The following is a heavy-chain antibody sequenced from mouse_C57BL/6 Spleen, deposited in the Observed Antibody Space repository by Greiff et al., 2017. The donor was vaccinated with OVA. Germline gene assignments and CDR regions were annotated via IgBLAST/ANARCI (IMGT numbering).Heavy chain of an antibody. CDR1: GFTFSDYG. D-gene: IGHD4-1*01. V-gene: IGHV5-17*01. J-gene: IGHJ4*01. CDR2: ISSGSSTI. CDR3: ARGGTGDYAMDY. Sequence: DVKLVESGGGLVKPGGSLKLSCAASGFTFSDYGMHWVRQAPEKGLEWVAYISSGSSTIYYADTVKGRFTISRDNAKNTLFLQMTSLRSEDTAMYYCARGGTGDYAMDYWGQGTSVTVSS.